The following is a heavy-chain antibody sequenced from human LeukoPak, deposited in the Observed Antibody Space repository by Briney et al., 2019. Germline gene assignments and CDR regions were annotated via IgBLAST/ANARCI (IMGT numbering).Heavy chain of an antibody. D-gene: IGHD2-2*01. J-gene: IGHJ4*02. Sequence: GGSLRLSCAASGFTFSSYEMNSVRQAPGKGLEWVSYISSSGSTIYYADSVKGRFTISRDNAKNSLYLQMNSLRAEDTAVYYCARPNFRSTSFDYWGQGTLVTVSS. CDR1: GFTFSSYE. CDR3: ARPNFRSTSFDY. V-gene: IGHV3-48*03. CDR2: ISSSGSTI.